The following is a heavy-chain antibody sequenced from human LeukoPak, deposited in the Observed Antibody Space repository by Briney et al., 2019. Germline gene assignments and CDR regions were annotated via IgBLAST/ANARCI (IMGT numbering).Heavy chain of an antibody. CDR2: IWYDGSDK. D-gene: IGHD6-19*01. CDR1: GFTFRTYG. Sequence: GRSLRLACAAYGFTFRTYGMHWVRQAPGKGLEWMAVIWYDGSDKYHADSVKGRFTISRDNSKNMLYLQMNSLRAEDTAVYYCASSSGWYLSSDYWGQGTLVTVSS. J-gene: IGHJ4*02. CDR3: ASSSGWYLSSDY. V-gene: IGHV3-33*01.